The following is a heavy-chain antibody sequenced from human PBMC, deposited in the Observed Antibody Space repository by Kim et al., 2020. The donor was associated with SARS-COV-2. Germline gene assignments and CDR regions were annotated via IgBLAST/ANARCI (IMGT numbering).Heavy chain of an antibody. J-gene: IGHJ4*02. D-gene: IGHD3-16*02. Sequence: GRFTISRDNSKNTLYLQRNSLRAEDTAVYYCAKGTYDYIWGSYRGTDHFDYWGQGTLVTVSS. V-gene: IGHV3-33*06. CDR3: AKGTYDYIWGSYRGTDHFDY.